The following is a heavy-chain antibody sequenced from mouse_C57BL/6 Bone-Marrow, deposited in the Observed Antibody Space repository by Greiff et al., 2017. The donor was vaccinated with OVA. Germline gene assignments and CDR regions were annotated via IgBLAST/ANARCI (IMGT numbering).Heavy chain of an antibody. J-gene: IGHJ2*01. CDR2: ISYDGSN. D-gene: IGHD3-3*01. CDR3: ARVARDY. CDR1: GYSITSGYY. Sequence: EVKLQESGPGLVKPSQSLSLTCSVTGYSITSGYYWNWIRQFPGNKLEWMGYISYDGSNNYNPSLKNRISITRDTSKNQFFLKLNSVTTEDTATYYCARVARDYWGQGTTLTVSS. V-gene: IGHV3-6*01.